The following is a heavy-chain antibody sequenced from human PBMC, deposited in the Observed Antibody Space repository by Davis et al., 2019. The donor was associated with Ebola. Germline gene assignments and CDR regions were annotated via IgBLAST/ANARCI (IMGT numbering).Heavy chain of an antibody. Sequence: SVKVSCKASGYSFTDDGISWVRQAPGQGLEWMGGIIPIFGTANYAQKFQGRVTITADESTSTAYMELSSLRSEDTAVYYCARGRWKTDYYYYGMDVWGQGTTVTVSS. CDR3: ARGRWKTDYYYYGMDV. CDR2: IIPIFGTA. J-gene: IGHJ6*02. CDR1: GYSFTDDG. D-gene: IGHD5-24*01. V-gene: IGHV1-69*13.